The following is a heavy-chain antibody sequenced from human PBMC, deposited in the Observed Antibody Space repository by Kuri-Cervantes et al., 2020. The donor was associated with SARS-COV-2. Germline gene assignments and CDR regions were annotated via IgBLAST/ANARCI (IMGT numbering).Heavy chain of an antibody. CDR3: AREGYCSSTSCQIFDY. D-gene: IGHD2-2*01. CDR2: INPNSGGT. Sequence: ASVKVSCKTSGYTFTDYYVHWVRQAPGQGLEWMGWINPNSGGTNYAQKFQGRVTMTRDTSISTAYMELSRLRSDDTAVYYCAREGYCSSTSCQIFDYWGQGTLVTVSS. CDR1: GYTFTDYY. J-gene: IGHJ4*02. V-gene: IGHV1-2*02.